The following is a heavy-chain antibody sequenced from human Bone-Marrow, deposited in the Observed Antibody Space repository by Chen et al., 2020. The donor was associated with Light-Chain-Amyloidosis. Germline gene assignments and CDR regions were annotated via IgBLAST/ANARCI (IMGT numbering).Heavy chain of an antibody. CDR1: GYTFPNYW. J-gene: IGHJ4*02. CDR3: ARRRDGYNFDY. V-gene: IGHV5-51*01. D-gene: IGHD5-12*01. CDR2: IYPDDSAA. Sequence: EVQLEQSGPEVKKPGESLKISCKGSGYTFPNYWIGWVRQMPGKGLAWMGVIYPDDSAARYSPSFEGQVTSSADKSITTAYLQWRSLKASDTAMYYCARRRDGYNFDYWGQGTLVTVSS.